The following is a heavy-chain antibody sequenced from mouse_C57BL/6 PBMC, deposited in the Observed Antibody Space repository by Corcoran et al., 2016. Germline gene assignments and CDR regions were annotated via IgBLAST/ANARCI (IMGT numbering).Heavy chain of an antibody. CDR1: GYTFTDYY. CDR2: INPNNGGT. V-gene: IGHV1-26*01. Sequence: EVQLQQSGPELVKPGASVKISCKASGYTFTDYYMNWVKQSHGKSLEWIGDINPNNGGTSYNQKFKGKATLTVDKSSSTAYMELRSLTSEDSAVYYCGIGYYFDYWGQGTTLTVSS. CDR3: GIGYYFDY. D-gene: IGHD2-14*01. J-gene: IGHJ2*01.